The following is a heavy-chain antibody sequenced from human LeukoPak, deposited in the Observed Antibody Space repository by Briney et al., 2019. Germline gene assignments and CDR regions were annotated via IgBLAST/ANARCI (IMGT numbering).Heavy chain of an antibody. CDR1: GGSIRSYY. Sequence: SETLSLTCTVSGGSIRSYYWSWIRQPAGKGLEWIGRIYTSGSTNYNPSPKSRVTISVDTSKNQFSLKLSSVTAADTAVYYCASDRIEVDAFDIWGQGTMVTVSS. V-gene: IGHV4-4*07. D-gene: IGHD2-15*01. CDR2: IYTSGST. CDR3: ASDRIEVDAFDI. J-gene: IGHJ3*02.